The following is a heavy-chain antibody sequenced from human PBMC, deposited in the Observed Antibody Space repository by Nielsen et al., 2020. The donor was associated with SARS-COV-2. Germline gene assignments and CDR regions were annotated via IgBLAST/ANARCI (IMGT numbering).Heavy chain of an antibody. D-gene: IGHD3-10*01. Sequence: SQTLSLTRAILGDRVPSNSAAWNSIRQSPSRGLEWLGRTYYRSKWYSDYAVPVKSRITINPDTSKNQFSLQLNSVTPEDTAVYYCARDRPDYYGSGSYWFDPWGQGTLVTVSS. J-gene: IGHJ5*02. CDR1: GDRVPSNSAA. V-gene: IGHV6-1*01. CDR2: TYYRSKWYS. CDR3: ARDRPDYYGSGSYWFDP.